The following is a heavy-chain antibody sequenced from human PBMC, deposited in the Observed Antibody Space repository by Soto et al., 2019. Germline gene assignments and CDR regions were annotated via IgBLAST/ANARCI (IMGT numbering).Heavy chain of an antibody. CDR3: ARIERVVVAATRYYYYYMDV. Sequence: GGSLRLSCAASGFTVSSNYMSWVRQAPGKGLEWVSVIYSGGSTYYADSVKGRFTISRDNSKNTLYLQMNSLRAEDTAVYYCARIERVVVAATRYYYYYMDVWGKGTTVTVSS. CDR1: GFTVSSNY. V-gene: IGHV3-66*01. D-gene: IGHD2-15*01. CDR2: IYSGGST. J-gene: IGHJ6*03.